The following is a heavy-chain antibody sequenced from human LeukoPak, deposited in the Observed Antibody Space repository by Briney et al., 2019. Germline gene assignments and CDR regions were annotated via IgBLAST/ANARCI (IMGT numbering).Heavy chain of an antibody. Sequence: ASVKVSRKASGYTFTSYGISWVRQAPGQGLEWMGWISAYKGNTNYAQKLQGRVPMTTDTSASTAYMELRSVRSDDPAVYYCARALGVEPAAPYWGQGTLVTVSS. V-gene: IGHV1-18*01. D-gene: IGHD2-2*01. J-gene: IGHJ4*02. CDR2: ISAYKGNT. CDR1: GYTFTSYG. CDR3: ARALGVEPAAPY.